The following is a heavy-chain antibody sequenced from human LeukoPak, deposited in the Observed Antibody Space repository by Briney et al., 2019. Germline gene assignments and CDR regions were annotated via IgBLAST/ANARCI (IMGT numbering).Heavy chain of an antibody. J-gene: IGHJ4*02. CDR3: ARGHYDSSGLCDY. D-gene: IGHD3-22*01. CDR1: GFTFSNYN. CDR2: ISSSSNYI. V-gene: IGHV3-21*01. Sequence: PGGSLRLSCAASGFTFSNYNINWVRQAPGKGVEWVSSISSSSNYIYYADSVKGRFTISRDNAKNSLYLQMNSLRAEDTAVYYCARGHYDSSGLCDYWGQGTLVTVPS.